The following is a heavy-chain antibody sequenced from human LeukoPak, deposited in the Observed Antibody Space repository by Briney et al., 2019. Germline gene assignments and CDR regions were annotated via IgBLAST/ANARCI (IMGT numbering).Heavy chain of an antibody. CDR1: GFTFSTYW. CDR3: ARGGFSIDY. V-gene: IGHV3-7*01. CDR2: IKQDGSEK. D-gene: IGHD2-2*01. Sequence: GGSLRLSCAASGFTFSTYWMSWVRQAPGKGLEWVANIKQDGSEKNYADSVKGRFTISRDNAKNSLYLQMNGLRADDTSVYYCARGGFSIDYWGQGTLVTVSS. J-gene: IGHJ4*02.